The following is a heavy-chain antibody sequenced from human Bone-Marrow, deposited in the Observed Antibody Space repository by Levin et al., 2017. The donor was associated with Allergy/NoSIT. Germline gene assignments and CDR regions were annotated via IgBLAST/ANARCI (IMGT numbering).Heavy chain of an antibody. CDR3: ANNLGWEVMAAGDY. J-gene: IGHJ4*02. D-gene: IGHD1-26*01. CDR2: ISYDGSKT. CDR1: GFNFSDYG. Sequence: PGGSLRLSCTASGFNFSDYGMHWVRQAPGKGLDWVAVISYDGSKTYYADSVKGRFTISRDNSKKTLLLQMNSLRPDDTAVYYCANNLGWEVMAAGDYWGQGTLVTVSS. V-gene: IGHV3-30*18.